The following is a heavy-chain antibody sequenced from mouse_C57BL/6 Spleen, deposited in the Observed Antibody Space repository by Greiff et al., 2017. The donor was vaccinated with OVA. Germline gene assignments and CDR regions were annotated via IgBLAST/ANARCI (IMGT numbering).Heavy chain of an antibody. CDR1: GFTFSSYA. D-gene: IGHD2-4*01. Sequence: EVKLMESGGGLVKPGGSLKLSCAASGFTFSSYAMSWVRQTPEKRLEWVATISDGGSYTYYPDNVKGRFTISRDNAKNNLYLQMSHLKSEDTAMYYCARSDYPWFAYWGQGTLVTVSA. V-gene: IGHV5-4*03. CDR3: ARSDYPWFAY. CDR2: ISDGGSYT. J-gene: IGHJ3*01.